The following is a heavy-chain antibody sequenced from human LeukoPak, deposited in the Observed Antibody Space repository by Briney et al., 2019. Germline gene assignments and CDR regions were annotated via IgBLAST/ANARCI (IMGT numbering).Heavy chain of an antibody. CDR1: GYSISSGYY. V-gene: IGHV4-38-2*02. Sequence: SETLSLTCTVSGYSISSGYYWGWIRQPPGKGLEWIGSIYHSGSTYYNPSLKSRVTISVDTSKNQFSLKLSSVTAADTAVYYCAREATPRIAVYNNWFDPWGQGTLVTVSS. J-gene: IGHJ5*02. CDR3: AREATPRIAVYNNWFDP. D-gene: IGHD6-19*01. CDR2: IYHSGST.